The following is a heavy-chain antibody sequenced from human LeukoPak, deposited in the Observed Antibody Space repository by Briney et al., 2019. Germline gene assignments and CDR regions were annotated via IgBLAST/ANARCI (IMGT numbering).Heavy chain of an antibody. CDR3: ARKIQGQQHPFDY. J-gene: IGHJ4*02. V-gene: IGHV1-3*04. CDR1: GYTFTTYP. Sequence: ASVKVSCKASGYTFTTYPIHWVRQAPGHRLEWMGWINTGSGDRKYSQNFQDRVTINRDTSASTAYMELSSLTSQDPALYYSARKIQGQQHPFDYWGQGALVTVS. CDR2: INTGSGDR. D-gene: IGHD5-18*01.